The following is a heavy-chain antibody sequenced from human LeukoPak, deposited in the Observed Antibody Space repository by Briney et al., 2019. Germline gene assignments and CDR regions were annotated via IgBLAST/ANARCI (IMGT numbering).Heavy chain of an antibody. CDR1: GFTFSNYW. J-gene: IGHJ4*02. Sequence: GGSLRLSCAASGFTFSNYWMTWVRQAPGKGLEWVANIKEDGSEKFYVDSVKGRFTIPRDNAKKSLYLQMNSLRVEDTGLYYCARDESGPADWGQGTLVTVSS. V-gene: IGHV3-7*01. CDR3: ARDESGPAD. CDR2: IKEDGSEK. D-gene: IGHD3-3*01.